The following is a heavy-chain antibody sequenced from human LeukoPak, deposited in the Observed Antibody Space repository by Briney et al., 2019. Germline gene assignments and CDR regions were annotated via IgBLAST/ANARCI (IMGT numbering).Heavy chain of an antibody. CDR1: GGTFSSYA. CDR3: ARGVVGATFGDY. CDR2: ILPIFSKT. Sequence: ASVKLSCKASGGTFSSYAISWVRQAPGQGLEWMGGILPIFSKTNYAQNFQGRVTITADESTNTAYMQLSSLRSEDKAVYYCARGVVGATFGDYWGQGTLVTVS. D-gene: IGHD2-15*01. J-gene: IGHJ4*02. V-gene: IGHV1-69*13.